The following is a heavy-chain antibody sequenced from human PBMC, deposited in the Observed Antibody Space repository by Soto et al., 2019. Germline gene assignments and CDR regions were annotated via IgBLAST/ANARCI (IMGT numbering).Heavy chain of an antibody. D-gene: IGHD2-15*01. CDR2: IYYSGST. Sequence: QVQLQESGPGLVKPSETLSLTCTVSGGSISSDYWSWIREPPGKGLEWIGYIYYSGSTTYNPSLKSRITISVATSKNQFSLKLSSVTAADTAVYYCARAGCSGGTCYPVAYYYYMDDWGKGTTVTVSS. CDR1: GGSISSDY. V-gene: IGHV4-59*01. CDR3: ARAGCSGGTCYPVAYYYYMDD. J-gene: IGHJ6*03.